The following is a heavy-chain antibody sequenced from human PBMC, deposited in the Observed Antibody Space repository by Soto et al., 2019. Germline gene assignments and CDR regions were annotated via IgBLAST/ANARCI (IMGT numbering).Heavy chain of an antibody. Sequence: ASVKVSCKASGGTFSSYTISWVRQAPGQGLEWMGRIIPILGIANYAQKFQERVTISWDMSTNTAHMDLSSLRSEDTAVYYCAAESYYESNGTKGRMDWGQGTLVTVSS. V-gene: IGHV1-69*02. D-gene: IGHD3-22*01. CDR2: IIPILGIA. CDR1: GGTFSSYT. J-gene: IGHJ4*02. CDR3: AAESYYESNGTKGRMD.